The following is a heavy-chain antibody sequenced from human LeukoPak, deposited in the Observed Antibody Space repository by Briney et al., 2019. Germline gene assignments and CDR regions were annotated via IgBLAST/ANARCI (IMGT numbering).Heavy chain of an antibody. J-gene: IGHJ6*02. CDR2: ISWNSGSI. CDR3: VKVFASTPPYYGMDV. D-gene: IGHD2-21*01. CDR1: GFTFDDYA. Sequence: PGRSLRLSCAASGFTFDDYAMHWVRQPPGKGLEWVSGISWNSGSIGYADSVKGRFTISRDNAKNSLYLQMNSLRTEDTALYYCVKVFASTPPYYGMDVWDQGTTVTVSS. V-gene: IGHV3-9*01.